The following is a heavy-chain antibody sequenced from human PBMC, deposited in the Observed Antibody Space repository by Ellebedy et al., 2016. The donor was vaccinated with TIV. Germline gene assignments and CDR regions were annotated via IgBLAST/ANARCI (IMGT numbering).Heavy chain of an antibody. CDR3: AKDSVAGTTVPVYFDY. CDR2: ISYSGADT. V-gene: IGHV3-23*01. J-gene: IGHJ4*02. CDR1: RFTFSSYT. D-gene: IGHD6-19*01. Sequence: GESLKISCAASRFTFSSYTMSWVRQAPGKGLEWVSGISYSGADTYYADSVKGRFTITRDSSKNTVYLQMNSLRAEDTAVYYCAKDSVAGTTVPVYFDYWGQGTLVSVSS.